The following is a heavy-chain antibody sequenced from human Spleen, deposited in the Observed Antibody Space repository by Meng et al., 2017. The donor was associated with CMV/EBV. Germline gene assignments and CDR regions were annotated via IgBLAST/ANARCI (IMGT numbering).Heavy chain of an antibody. J-gene: IGHJ5*01. CDR3: ARVEGVAAAGWFDS. Sequence: ASGFTFSSSTIHWFRQAPGKGLEWVAVISFDGSNKYYADSVKGRITISRDNSKNTLYLQMNSLRADDTAVYYCARVEGVAAAGWFDSWGLGTLVTVSS. D-gene: IGHD6-13*01. V-gene: IGHV3-30*04. CDR1: GFTFSSST. CDR2: ISFDGSNK.